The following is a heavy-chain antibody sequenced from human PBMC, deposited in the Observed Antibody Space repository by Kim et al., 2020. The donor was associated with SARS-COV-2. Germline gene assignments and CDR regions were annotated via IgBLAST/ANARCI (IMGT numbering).Heavy chain of an antibody. CDR3: ARDLGSGSYGYYGMDV. CDR2: ISYDGSNK. V-gene: IGHV3-30*04. J-gene: IGHJ6*02. CDR1: GFTFSSYA. Sequence: GGSLRLSCAASGFTFSSYAMHWVRQAPGKGLEWVAVISYDGSNKYYADSVKGRFTISRDNSKNTLYLQMNSLRAEDTAVYYCARDLGSGSYGYYGMDVWGQGTTVTVSS. D-gene: IGHD3-10*02.